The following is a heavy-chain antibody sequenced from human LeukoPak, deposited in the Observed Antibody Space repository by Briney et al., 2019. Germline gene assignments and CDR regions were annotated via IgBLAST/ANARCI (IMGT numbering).Heavy chain of an antibody. D-gene: IGHD6-25*01. Sequence: GGSLRLSCAASGFTVSSNYMSWVRQAPGKGLEWVSVIYSGGSTYYADSVKGRFTISRDNSKNTLYLQMNSLRAEDTAVYYCARDRSMVAAATEAPRFDCWGQGALVTVSS. J-gene: IGHJ4*02. V-gene: IGHV3-66*01. CDR2: IYSGGST. CDR1: GFTVSSNY. CDR3: ARDRSMVAAATEAPRFDC.